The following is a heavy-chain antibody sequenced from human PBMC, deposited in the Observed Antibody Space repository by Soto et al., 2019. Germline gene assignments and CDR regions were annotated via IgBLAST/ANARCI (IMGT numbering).Heavy chain of an antibody. CDR3: ARGGVVGAKNWFDP. J-gene: IGHJ5*02. D-gene: IGHD1-26*01. Sequence: GPVKVSCKASGYTFTGYYMHWVRQAPGQGLEWMGWINPNSGGTNYAQKFQGRVTMTRDTSISTAYMELSRLRSDDTAVYYCARGGVVGAKNWFDPWGQGTLVTVSS. CDR2: INPNSGGT. CDR1: GYTFTGYY. V-gene: IGHV1-2*02.